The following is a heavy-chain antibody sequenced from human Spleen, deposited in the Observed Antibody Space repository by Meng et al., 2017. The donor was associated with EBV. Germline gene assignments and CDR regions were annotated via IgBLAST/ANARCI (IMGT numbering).Heavy chain of an antibody. CDR2: IRPSGGST. CDR3: AREGGQ. D-gene: IGHD3-16*01. Sequence: QVHLVQSGSGLEKPGASVKVSCKVSGYSFTTFYIYWVRQAPGQGLEWMGLIRPSGGSTTYAQKFQGRVTMTSDTSTGTVYMELSSLRSEDTAVYYCAREGGQWGQGTLVTVSS. J-gene: IGHJ4*02. V-gene: IGHV1-46*01. CDR1: GYSFTTFY.